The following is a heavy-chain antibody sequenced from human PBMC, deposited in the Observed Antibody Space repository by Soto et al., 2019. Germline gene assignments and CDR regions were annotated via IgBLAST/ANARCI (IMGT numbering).Heavy chain of an antibody. D-gene: IGHD3-3*01. Sequence: SETLSLTCTVSGGSISSYYWSWIRQPPGKGLEWIGYIYYSGSTNYNPSLKSRVTISVDTSKNQFSLKLSSVTAADTAVYYCARSSQYYDFWSGYLNWGQGTLVTVSS. CDR1: GGSISSYY. J-gene: IGHJ4*02. CDR2: IYYSGST. V-gene: IGHV4-59*01. CDR3: ARSSQYYDFWSGYLN.